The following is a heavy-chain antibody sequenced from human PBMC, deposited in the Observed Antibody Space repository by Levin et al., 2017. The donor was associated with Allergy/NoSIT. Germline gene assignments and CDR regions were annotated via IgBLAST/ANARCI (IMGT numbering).Heavy chain of an antibody. J-gene: IGHJ4*02. D-gene: IGHD3-22*01. CDR3: ARGQGSTGYNYFDY. Sequence: PGGSLRLSCTVSDGSISSYYWSWIRLSAGKGLEWIGRSHISGGTNYNPSLKSRLTLSLDTSKNQFSLKLTSVTAADTAVYYCARGQGSTGYNYFDYWGQGIPVTVSS. V-gene: IGHV4-4*07. CDR2: SHISGGT. CDR1: DGSISSYY.